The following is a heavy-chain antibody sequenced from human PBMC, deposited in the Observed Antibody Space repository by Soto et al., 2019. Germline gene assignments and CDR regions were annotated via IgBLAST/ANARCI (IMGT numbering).Heavy chain of an antibody. CDR1: GGSVSNKTYY. J-gene: IGHJ4*02. D-gene: IGHD4-17*01. CDR3: ARTTAGPNTLRSRYFFDY. V-gene: IGHV4-61*01. Sequence: QVQLQESGPGLLKPSETLSLTCSVSGGSVSNKTYYWSWIRQPPGKSLEWIGYVYYSGTTNYNPTSRSLITISVDLSKNQFSLRLSSVTTADTALYYWARTTAGPNTLRSRYFFDYWGQGTLGTVSS. CDR2: VYYSGTT.